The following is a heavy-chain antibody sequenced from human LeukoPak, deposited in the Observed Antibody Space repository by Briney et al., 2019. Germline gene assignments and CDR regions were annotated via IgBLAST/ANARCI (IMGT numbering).Heavy chain of an antibody. CDR1: GGTFISYA. D-gene: IGHD3-10*01. CDR3: ARGGLTMVRGVITRNAFDI. V-gene: IGHV1-69*06. CDR2: IIPIFGTA. Sequence: AASVTVSFKASGGTFISYAISWVRQAPGQGLEWMGGIIPIFGTANYAQKFQGRVTITADKSTSTAYMELSSLRSEDTAVYYCARGGLTMVRGVITRNAFDIWSQGTMVTVSS. J-gene: IGHJ3*02.